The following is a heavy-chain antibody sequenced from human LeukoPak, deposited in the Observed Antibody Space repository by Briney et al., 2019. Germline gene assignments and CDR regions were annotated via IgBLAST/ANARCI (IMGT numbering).Heavy chain of an antibody. V-gene: IGHV4-38-2*02. CDR3: ARDRGSFYSGSYPRGGENWFDP. CDR1: GGSTSGYY. Sequence: SETLSLTCTVSGGSTSGYYWSWVRQPPGKGLEWIGSIYHSGSTYYNPSLKSRVTISVDTSKNQFSLKLSSVTAADTAVYYCARDRGSFYSGSYPRGGENWFDPWGQGTLVTVSS. D-gene: IGHD1-26*01. J-gene: IGHJ5*02. CDR2: IYHSGST.